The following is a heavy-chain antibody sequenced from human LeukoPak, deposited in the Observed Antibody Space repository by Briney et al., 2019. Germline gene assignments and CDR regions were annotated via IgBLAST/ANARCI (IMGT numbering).Heavy chain of an antibody. D-gene: IGHD1-26*01. J-gene: IGHJ4*02. CDR1: GGSISSSSYY. CDR3: ARVGATTDY. Sequence: SETLSLTCTVSGGSISSSSYYWGWVRQPPGKGLEWIRSIYSSGRTFYNPSLKSRVTISVDTSKNQFSLKLNSVTAADTAVYYCARVGATTDYWGQGTLVTVSS. CDR2: IYSSGRT. V-gene: IGHV4-39*01.